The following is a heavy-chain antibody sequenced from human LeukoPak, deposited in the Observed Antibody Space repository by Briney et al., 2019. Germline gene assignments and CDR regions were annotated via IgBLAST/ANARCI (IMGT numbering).Heavy chain of an antibody. J-gene: IGHJ4*02. D-gene: IGHD3-22*01. CDR3: SRGLDSRKLGY. Sequence: SETLSLTCTVSGASFSSGDQYWNWIRQSPGKGLEWIGSIHPSGNLYNNPSLESRVTLSIHTSKNQFSLNLNSVTAADTAVYFCSRGLDSRKLGYWGQGTLVTVSS. V-gene: IGHV4-31*03. CDR2: IHPSGNL. CDR1: GASFSSGDQY.